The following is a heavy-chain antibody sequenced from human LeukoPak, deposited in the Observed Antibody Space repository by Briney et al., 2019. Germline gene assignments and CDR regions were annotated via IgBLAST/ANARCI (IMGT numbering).Heavy chain of an antibody. D-gene: IGHD6-19*01. V-gene: IGHV1-2*02. J-gene: IGHJ6*03. CDR3: ARAGYSSGWNISKRYYYYYYMDV. CDR1: GYTFTGYY. CDR2: INPNSGGT. Sequence: AASVKVSCKASGYTFTGYYMHWVRQAPGQGLEWMGWINPNSGGTNYAQKFQGRVTMTRDTSISTAYMELSRLRSDDTAVYYCARAGYSSGWNISKRYYYYYYMDVWGKGTTITVSS.